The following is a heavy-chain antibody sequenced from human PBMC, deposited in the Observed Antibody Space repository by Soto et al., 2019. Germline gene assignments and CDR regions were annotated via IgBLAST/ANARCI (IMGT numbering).Heavy chain of an antibody. V-gene: IGHV4-38-2*01. CDR3: ARYGYSYSARFLGK. CDR2: IYHSGST. D-gene: IGHD6-13*01. Sequence: PSDSTSLTCAACSDSMWSCFDSWAWIRQPPGKGLEWIGSIYHSGSTYYNPSLKSRVSMSVDTSKNQLSLKLSSVTAADTAVYYCARYGYSYSARFLGKWGQGTRGTVSS. CDR1: SDSMWSCFD. J-gene: IGHJ4*02.